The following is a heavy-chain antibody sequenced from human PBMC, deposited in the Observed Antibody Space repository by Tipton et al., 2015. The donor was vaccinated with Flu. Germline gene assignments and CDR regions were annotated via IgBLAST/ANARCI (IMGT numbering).Heavy chain of an antibody. CDR3: ARDDGSTWFGEGGDWFDP. V-gene: IGHV4-38-2*02. Sequence: TLSLTCTVSGYSISSGYYWGWIRQPPGKGLEWIGSIYHSGNVYYNLSLRGRAIISVDVSKNQFSLKMSSVTAADTAVYYCARDDGSTWFGEGGDWFDPWGHGTLVTVSP. CDR2: IYHSGNV. J-gene: IGHJ5*02. D-gene: IGHD3-10*01. CDR1: GYSISSGYY.